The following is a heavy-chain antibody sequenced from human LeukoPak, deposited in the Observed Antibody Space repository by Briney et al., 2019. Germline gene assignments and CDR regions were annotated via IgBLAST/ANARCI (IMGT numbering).Heavy chain of an antibody. CDR1: GYTFTNYD. CDR3: ARGGASAAARRFDP. J-gene: IGHJ5*02. V-gene: IGHV1-8*03. CDR2: MNPNSGNT. D-gene: IGHD6-13*01. Sequence: ASVKVSCKTSGYTFTNYDINWVRQAPGQGLEWMVWMNPNSGNTGYAQKFRGRVTITSHTSISTAYMELRGLRSEDTAVYYCARGGASAAARRFDPWGQGTLVTVSS.